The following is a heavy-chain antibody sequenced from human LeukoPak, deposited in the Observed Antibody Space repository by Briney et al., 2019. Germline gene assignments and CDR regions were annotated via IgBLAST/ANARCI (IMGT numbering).Heavy chain of an antibody. V-gene: IGHV6-1*01. J-gene: IGHJ3*02. CDR2: TYYRSKWYN. CDR1: GDSVSSNSAS. D-gene: IGHD6-13*01. CDR3: TRGSFFDI. Sequence: SQTLSLTCAISGDSVSSNSASWNWIRLSPSRGLEWLGRTYYRSKWYNDYGTSPKSRITINPDTSKNQLSLQLNSVTPEDTAVYYCTRGSFFDIWGQGTMVTVSS.